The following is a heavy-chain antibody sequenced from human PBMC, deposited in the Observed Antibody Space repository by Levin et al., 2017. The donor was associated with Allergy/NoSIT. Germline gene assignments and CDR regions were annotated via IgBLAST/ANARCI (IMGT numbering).Heavy chain of an antibody. CDR1: GYTFASYG. CDR2: ISGYNGNT. D-gene: IGHD2-2*01. CDR3: ARDFHSLSSSHYGGDY. Sequence: GESLKISCKTSGYTFASYGISWVRQAPGKGLELLGWISGYNGNTNYAQNLQPRISVTADRSTATVYLELRSLRSDDTAIYYCARDFHSLSSSHYGGDYWGQGTLVTVSS. V-gene: IGHV1-18*01. J-gene: IGHJ4*02.